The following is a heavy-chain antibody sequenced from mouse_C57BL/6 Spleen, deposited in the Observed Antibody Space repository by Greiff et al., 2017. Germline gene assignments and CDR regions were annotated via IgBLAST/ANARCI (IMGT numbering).Heavy chain of an antibody. V-gene: IGHV5-4*01. D-gene: IGHD2-1*01. CDR3: ARDRYGKNGTDY. J-gene: IGHJ2*01. Sequence: EVQLVESGGGLVKPGGSLKLSCAASGFTFSSYAMSWVRQTPEKRLEWVATISDGGSYTYSPDNVKGRFTISRDNAKNNLYLQMSHLKSEDTAMYYCARDRYGKNGTDYWGQGTTLTVSS. CDR2: ISDGGSYT. CDR1: GFTFSSYA.